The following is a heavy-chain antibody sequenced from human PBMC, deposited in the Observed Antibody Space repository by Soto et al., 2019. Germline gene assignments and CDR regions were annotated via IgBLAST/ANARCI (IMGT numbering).Heavy chain of an antibody. V-gene: IGHV3-9*01. J-gene: IGHJ4*02. D-gene: IGHD5-12*01. CDR3: AKEYIKSAIVATSTEFDY. Sequence: EVQLVESGGGLVQPGRSLRLSCAASGFTCDDYAMHWVRQAPGKGLEWVSGISWNSGSIGYADSVKGRFTISRDNAKNSLYLQMNSLRAEDTALYYCAKEYIKSAIVATSTEFDYWGQGTLVTVSS. CDR1: GFTCDDYA. CDR2: ISWNSGSI.